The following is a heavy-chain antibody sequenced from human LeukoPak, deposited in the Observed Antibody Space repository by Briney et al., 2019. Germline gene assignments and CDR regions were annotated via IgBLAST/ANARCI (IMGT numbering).Heavy chain of an antibody. J-gene: IGHJ6*02. Sequence: ASVKVSCKASGGTFSSYAISWVRQAPGQGLEWMGGIIPIFGTANYAQKFQGRVTITADESTSTAYMELSSLRSEDTAVYYCARAGDIAVVPAAGPYYYYGMDVWGQGTTVTVSS. D-gene: IGHD2-2*01. CDR1: GGTFSSYA. CDR3: ARAGDIAVVPAAGPYYYYGMDV. V-gene: IGHV1-69*13. CDR2: IIPIFGTA.